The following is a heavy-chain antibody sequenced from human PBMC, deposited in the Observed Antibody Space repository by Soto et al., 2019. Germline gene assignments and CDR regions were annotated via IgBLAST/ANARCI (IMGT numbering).Heavy chain of an antibody. CDR3: ARHAVVVVAAPLYFDY. CDR1: GGSISSSSYY. J-gene: IGHJ4*02. Sequence: SETLSLTCTVSGGSISSSSYYWGWIRQPPGKGLEWIGSIYYSGSTYYNPSLKSRVTISVDTSKNQFSLKLSSVTAADTAVYYCARHAVVVVAAPLYFDYWGQGTLVTVSS. D-gene: IGHD2-15*01. V-gene: IGHV4-39*01. CDR2: IYYSGST.